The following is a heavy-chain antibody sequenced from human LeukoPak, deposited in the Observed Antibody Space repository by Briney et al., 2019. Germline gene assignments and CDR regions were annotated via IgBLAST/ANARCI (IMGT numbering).Heavy chain of an antibody. CDR1: GGSISSYY. V-gene: IGHV4-59*08. CDR2: IYYSGST. Sequence: PSETLSLTCTVSGGSISSYYWSWIRQPPGKGLEWIGYIYYSGSTNYNPSLKSRVTISVDTSKNQFSLKLSSVTAADTAVYYCARHDYGDYRGGDDAFDIWGQGTMVTVSS. J-gene: IGHJ3*02. CDR3: ARHDYGDYRGGDDAFDI. D-gene: IGHD4-17*01.